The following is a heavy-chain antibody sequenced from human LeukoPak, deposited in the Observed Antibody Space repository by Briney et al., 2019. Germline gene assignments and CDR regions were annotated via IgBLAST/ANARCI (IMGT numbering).Heavy chain of an antibody. Sequence: SSETLSLTCTVSGGSISSYYWSWIRQPPGKGLEWIGYIYYSGSTNYNPSLKSRVTISVDTSKNQFSLKLSSVTAADTAVYYCARKFGNFDYWGQGTLVTVSS. J-gene: IGHJ4*02. V-gene: IGHV4-59*01. D-gene: IGHD3-10*01. CDR3: ARKFGNFDY. CDR2: IYYSGST. CDR1: GGSISSYY.